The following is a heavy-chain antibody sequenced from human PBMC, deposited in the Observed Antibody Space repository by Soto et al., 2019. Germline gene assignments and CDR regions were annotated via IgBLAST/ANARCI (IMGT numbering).Heavy chain of an antibody. Sequence: PSETLSITCTASGGSISNFYWSWIRQPPGKGLEWLGYVYYTGSTSYNPSLKRRVTFSADSSRGQFSLRLNSVTAADTAVYYCARTVLGPDLLADSFVDYYYYMDVWGQGTTVTVSS. V-gene: IGHV4-59*08. J-gene: IGHJ6*03. CDR3: ARTVLGPDLLADSFVDYYYYMDV. CDR1: GGSISNFY. CDR2: VYYTGST. D-gene: IGHD3-9*01.